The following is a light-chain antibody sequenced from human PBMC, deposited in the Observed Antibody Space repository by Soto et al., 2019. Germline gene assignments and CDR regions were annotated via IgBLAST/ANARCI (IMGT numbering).Light chain of an antibody. V-gene: IGKV3-15*01. CDR1: QSVSSN. Sequence: EIVMTQSPATLAVSPGERAALSCRASQSVSSNFAWYQQKPGQAPRLLIYGASSRATGTPARFSGSGSGTAFPLTISSLQSQDFAVYHCQQYNNWPYTFGLGTKREIK. CDR3: QQYNNWPYT. J-gene: IGKJ2*01. CDR2: GAS.